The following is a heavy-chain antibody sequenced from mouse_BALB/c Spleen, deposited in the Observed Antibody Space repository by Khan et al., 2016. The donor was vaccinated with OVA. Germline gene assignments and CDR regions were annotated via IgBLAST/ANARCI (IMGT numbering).Heavy chain of an antibody. Sequence: EVQLQESGPGLVKPSQSLSLTCTVTGYSITSNYAWNWIRQFPGNKLEWMGYISYSGRTNYIPSLKSRISITRDTSKNQFFLQLNSVTTEDTATXYCARGSSYGYAMDYWGQGTSVTVSS. CDR2: ISYSGRT. D-gene: IGHD1-1*01. CDR1: GYSITSNYA. CDR3: ARGSSYGYAMDY. V-gene: IGHV3-2*02. J-gene: IGHJ4*01.